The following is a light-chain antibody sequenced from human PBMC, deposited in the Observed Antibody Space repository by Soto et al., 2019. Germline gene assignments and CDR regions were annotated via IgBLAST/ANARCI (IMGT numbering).Light chain of an antibody. V-gene: IGKV1-39*01. J-gene: IGKJ4*01. CDR3: QQSYGTPLT. CDR1: QSISNY. Sequence: DMEMTQSPSSLSASVGDRVTITCRASQSISNYLNWYQHKPGKVPKLLIYAASSLQSGVPTRFSGSGSGTPFTLTINSLHPEDFATYYCQQSYGTPLTFGGGTKIEIK. CDR2: AAS.